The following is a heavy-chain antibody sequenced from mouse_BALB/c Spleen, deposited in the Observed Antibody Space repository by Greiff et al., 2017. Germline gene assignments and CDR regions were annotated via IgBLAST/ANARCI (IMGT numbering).Heavy chain of an antibody. CDR3: ARGTMITTTGYWYFDV. CDR1: GFTFSSFG. D-gene: IGHD2-4*01. Sequence: EVQRVGSGGGLVQPGGSRKLSCAASGFTFSSFGMHWVRQAPEKGLEWVAYISSGSSTIYYADTVKGRFTISRDNPKNTLFLQMTSLRSEDTAMYYCARGTMITTTGYWYFDVWGAGTTVTVSS. CDR2: ISSGSSTI. V-gene: IGHV5-17*02. J-gene: IGHJ1*01.